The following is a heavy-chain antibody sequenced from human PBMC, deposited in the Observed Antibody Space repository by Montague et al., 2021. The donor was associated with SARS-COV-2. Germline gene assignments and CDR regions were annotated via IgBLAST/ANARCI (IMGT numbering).Heavy chain of an antibody. D-gene: IGHD3-3*01. CDR2: INHSGST. Sequence: ESLSLTCAVYGGSFSGYYWSWIRQPPGKELEWIGEINHSGSTNYNPSLKSRVTISVDTSKNQFSLKLSSVTAADTAVYYCARTYTYYDFWSGYPWDYYMDVWGKGTTVTVSS. CDR3: ARTYTYYDFWSGYPWDYYMDV. V-gene: IGHV4-34*01. J-gene: IGHJ6*03. CDR1: GGSFSGYY.